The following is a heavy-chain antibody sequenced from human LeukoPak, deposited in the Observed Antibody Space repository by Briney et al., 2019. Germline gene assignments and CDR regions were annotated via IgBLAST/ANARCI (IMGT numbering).Heavy chain of an antibody. CDR3: ASYPSVLLWFGESATFLDY. D-gene: IGHD3-10*01. J-gene: IGHJ4*02. V-gene: IGHV4-59*12. CDR2: IYYSGST. Sequence: SETLSLTCTVSGGSFSSYYWSWIRQPPGKGLEWIGYIYYSGSTNYNPSLKSRVTISVDTSKNQFSLKLSSVTAADTAVYYCASYPSVLLWFGESATFLDYWGQGTLVTVSS. CDR1: GGSFSSYY.